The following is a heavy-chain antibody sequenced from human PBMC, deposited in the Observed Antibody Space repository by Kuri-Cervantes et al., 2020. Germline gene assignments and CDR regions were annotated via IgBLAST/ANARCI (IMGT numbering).Heavy chain of an antibody. CDR1: GYTFTSYG. J-gene: IGHJ6*03. CDR3: ARLNYYDSSAGGYYYMDV. CDR2: ISAYNGDT. Sequence: ASVKVSCKASGYTFTSYGISWVRQAPGQGLEWMGWISAYNGDTNYAQKLQGRVTMTTDTSTSTAYMELRSLRSDDTAVYYCARLNYYDSSAGGYYYMDVWGKGTTVTVSS. V-gene: IGHV1-18*01. D-gene: IGHD3-22*01.